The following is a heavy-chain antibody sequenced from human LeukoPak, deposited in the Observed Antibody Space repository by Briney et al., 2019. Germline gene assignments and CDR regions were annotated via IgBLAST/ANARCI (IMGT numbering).Heavy chain of an antibody. Sequence: PSETLSLTCTVSGYSISSTYYGGWIRQPPGKGLEWIATISHSGSTYYHPSLKSRVAISIDTSKNQFSLKLSSATAADTAIYYCARVNTPVATFDYWGQGTLVTVSS. J-gene: IGHJ4*02. CDR1: GYSISSTYY. CDR3: ARVNTPVATFDY. D-gene: IGHD5-18*01. V-gene: IGHV4-38-2*02. CDR2: ISHSGST.